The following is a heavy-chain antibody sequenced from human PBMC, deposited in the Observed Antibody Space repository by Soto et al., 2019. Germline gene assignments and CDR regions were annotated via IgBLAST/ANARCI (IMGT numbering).Heavy chain of an antibody. CDR2: INAGNGNT. V-gene: IGHV1-3*01. Sequence: QVQLVQSGAEVKKPGASVKVSCKASGYTFTSYAMHWVRQTPGQRLEWMGWINAGNGNTKYSQKFQGRVTITRDTSASTAYMELSSLRSEDTAVYYCARSTGIAVCGGYWGQGTLVTVSS. J-gene: IGHJ4*02. CDR1: GYTFTSYA. CDR3: ARSTGIAVCGGY. D-gene: IGHD6-19*01.